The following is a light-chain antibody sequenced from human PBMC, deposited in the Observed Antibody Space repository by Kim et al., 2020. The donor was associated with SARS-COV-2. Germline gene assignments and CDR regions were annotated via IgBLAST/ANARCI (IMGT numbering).Light chain of an antibody. CDR2: AAS. CDR3: QQLNAFSYT. V-gene: IGKV1-9*01. Sequence: DSQLTQSPSFLSASVGDSVTITCRASQGINRYVAWYQQKPGKAPNLLIYAASTLQTGVPSRFSGSGSGTQFTLTISSVQPGDFATFYCQQLNAFSYTFGQGTKLEI. J-gene: IGKJ2*01. CDR1: QGINRY.